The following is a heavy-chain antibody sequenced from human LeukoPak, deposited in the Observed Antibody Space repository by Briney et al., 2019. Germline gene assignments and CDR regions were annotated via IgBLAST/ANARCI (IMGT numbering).Heavy chain of an antibody. D-gene: IGHD3-22*01. Sequence: ASVKVSCKASGYTFSSYYMHWVRQAPGQGLEWMGIIDPSGGSTSYAQKFQGRVTMTRDTSTSTVYMELSSLRSGDTAVYYCARTYYYDSSGYRFDYGGQGTLVTVSS. J-gene: IGHJ4*02. CDR1: GYTFSSYY. CDR3: ARTYYYDSSGYRFDY. CDR2: IDPSGGST. V-gene: IGHV1-46*01.